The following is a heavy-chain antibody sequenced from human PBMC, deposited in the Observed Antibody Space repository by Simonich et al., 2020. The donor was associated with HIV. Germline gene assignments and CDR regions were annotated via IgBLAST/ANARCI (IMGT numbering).Heavy chain of an antibody. V-gene: IGHV3-30*07. CDR1: GFTFSSYA. CDR3: ASGGSISSVWADDY. D-gene: IGHD3-16*01. J-gene: IGHJ4*02. CDR2: ISYDGSNK. Sequence: QVQLVESGGGVVQPGRSLRLFCAASGFTFSSYAMHWVRQAPGKGLEWVAVISYDGSNKYYADSVKGRFTIYRDNSKNTLYLQMNSLRAEDTAVYYCASGGSISSVWADDYWGQGTLVTVSS.